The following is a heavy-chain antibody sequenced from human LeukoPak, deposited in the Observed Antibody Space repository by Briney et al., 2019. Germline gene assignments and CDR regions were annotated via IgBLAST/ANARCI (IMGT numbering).Heavy chain of an antibody. D-gene: IGHD6-19*01. V-gene: IGHV3-48*03. CDR1: GFLFSSYE. CDR3: AKDLTYSSGWYLFGY. J-gene: IGHJ4*02. CDR2: ISSSSSTI. Sequence: GRSLRLSCAASGFLFSSYEINWVRQAPGKGLEWVSYISSSSSTIYYADSVKGRFTISRDNSKNTLYLQMNSLRAEDTAVYYCAKDLTYSSGWYLFGYWGQGTLVTVSS.